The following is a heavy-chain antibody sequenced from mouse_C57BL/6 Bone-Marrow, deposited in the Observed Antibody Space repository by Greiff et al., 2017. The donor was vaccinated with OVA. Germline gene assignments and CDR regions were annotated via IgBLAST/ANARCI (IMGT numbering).Heavy chain of an antibody. CDR2: IDPEDGDT. V-gene: IGHV14-2*01. J-gene: IGHJ4*01. Sequence: VQLQQSGAELVKPGASVNFSCTASGFTITDYYMHWVKQWTEQGLEWIGRIDPEDGDTKYASYFPGKGTITADTSSHTAYLQLSSLTSEDTTVYYCTRSPSLWLRRRSAMDYWGQGTSVTVSS. D-gene: IGHD2-2*01. CDR1: GFTITDYY. CDR3: TRSPSLWLRRRSAMDY.